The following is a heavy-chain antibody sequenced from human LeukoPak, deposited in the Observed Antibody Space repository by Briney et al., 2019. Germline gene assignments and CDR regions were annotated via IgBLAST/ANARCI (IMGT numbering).Heavy chain of an antibody. V-gene: IGHV3-30*02. Sequence: HPGGSLRLSCAASGFTFSSCGMHWVRQAPGKGLEWVAFIRYDVSNKYYADSVKGRFTISRDNSKNTLYLQMNSLRADDTAVYYCARIKIDYAPITLRPIYYIDYWGQGTLVTVSS. CDR3: ARIKIDYAPITLRPIYYIDY. CDR1: GFTFSSCG. J-gene: IGHJ4*02. D-gene: IGHD3-16*01. CDR2: IRYDVSNK.